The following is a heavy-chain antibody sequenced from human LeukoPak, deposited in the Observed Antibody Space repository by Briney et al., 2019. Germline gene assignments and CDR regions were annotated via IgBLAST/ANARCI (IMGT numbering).Heavy chain of an antibody. D-gene: IGHD4-17*01. CDR2: INPNSGGT. V-gene: IGHV1-2*02. CDR1: GYTFTGYY. CDR3: AREGEIATVTTDYYYGMDV. J-gene: IGHJ6*02. Sequence: ASVKVSCKASGYTFTGYYMHWVRQAPGQGLEWIGWINPNSGGTNYAQKFQGRVTMTRDTSISTAYMELSRLRSDDTAVYYCAREGEIATVTTDYYYGMDVWGQGTTVTVSS.